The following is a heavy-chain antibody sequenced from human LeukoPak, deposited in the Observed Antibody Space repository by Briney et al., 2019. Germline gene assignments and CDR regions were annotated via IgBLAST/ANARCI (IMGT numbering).Heavy chain of an antibody. J-gene: IGHJ4*02. CDR3: ARGYLAYYDSSGYVPYYFDY. Sequence: SETLSLTCAVYGGSFSGYCWSWIRQPPGKGLEWIREINHSGSTNYNPSLKSRVTISVDTSKNQFSLKLSSVTAADTAVYYCARGYLAYYDSSGYVPYYFDYWGQGTLVTVSS. CDR1: GGSFSGYC. D-gene: IGHD3-22*01. CDR2: INHSGST. V-gene: IGHV4-34*01.